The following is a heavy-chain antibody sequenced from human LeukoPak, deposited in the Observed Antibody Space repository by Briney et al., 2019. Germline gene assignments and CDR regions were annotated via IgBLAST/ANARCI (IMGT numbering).Heavy chain of an antibody. V-gene: IGHV4-59*11. D-gene: IGHD3-3*01. Sequence: SEALSLTCTVSGGSISSHYWSWIRQPPGKGLEWIGYIYYSGSTNYNPSLKSRVTISVDTSKNQFSLKLSSVTAADTAVYYCARTPVNYDFWSGYYSYYYYYMDVWGKGTTVTVSS. CDR1: GGSISSHY. J-gene: IGHJ6*03. CDR3: ARTPVNYDFWSGYYSYYYYYMDV. CDR2: IYYSGST.